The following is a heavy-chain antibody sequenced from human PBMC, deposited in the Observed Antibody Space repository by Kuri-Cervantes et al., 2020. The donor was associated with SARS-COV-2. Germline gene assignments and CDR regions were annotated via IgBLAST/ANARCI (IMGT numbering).Heavy chain of an antibody. CDR3: ARHIDDCGGDCQPNDGFDI. CDR2: LYPGDSDT. CDR1: GYKLTNYW. V-gene: IGHV5-51*01. J-gene: IGHJ3*02. D-gene: IGHD2-21*01. Sequence: GGSLRLSCEGSGYKLTNYWIGWVRQMPGKGLEWMGDLYPGDSDTRYSPSFQGQVTISADKSIRPAYLQWNSLRGSDTAIYYCARHIDDCGGDCQPNDGFDIWGQGTMVTVSS.